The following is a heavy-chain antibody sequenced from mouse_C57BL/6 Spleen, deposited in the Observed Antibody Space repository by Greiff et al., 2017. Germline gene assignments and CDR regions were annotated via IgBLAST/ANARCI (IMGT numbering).Heavy chain of an antibody. Sequence: EVQLVESGGGLVQPGGSLKLSCAASGFTFSDYGMAWVRQAPRKGPEWVAFISNLAYSIYYADTVTGRFTISRENAKNTLYLEMSSLRSEDTAMYDCARVLWLLSVYYCGQGTTLTVSS. CDR2: ISNLAYSI. V-gene: IGHV5-15*01. J-gene: IGHJ2*01. D-gene: IGHD2-3*01. CDR1: GFTFSDYG. CDR3: ARVLWLLSVYY.